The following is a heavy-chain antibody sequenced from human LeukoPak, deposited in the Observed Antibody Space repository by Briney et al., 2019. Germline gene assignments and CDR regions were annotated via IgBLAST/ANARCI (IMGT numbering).Heavy chain of an antibody. V-gene: IGHV4-59*08. CDR2: IYYSGSP. J-gene: IGHJ2*01. CDR1: GGSISSYY. CDR3: ARVADWAWYCDL. D-gene: IGHD3-9*01. Sequence: KPSETLSLTCTVSGGSISSYYWSWIRQPPGKGLEWIGYIYYSGSPNYNPSLKSRVTISVDTSKNQFSLKLTSMTAADTAVYYCARVADWAWYCDLWGRGTLVTVSS.